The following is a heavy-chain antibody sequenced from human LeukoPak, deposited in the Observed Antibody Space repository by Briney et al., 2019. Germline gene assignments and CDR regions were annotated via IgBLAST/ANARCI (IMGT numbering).Heavy chain of an antibody. D-gene: IGHD3-9*01. J-gene: IGHJ6*02. CDR1: GGSISSGGYY. Sequence: SETLSLTCTVSGGSISSGGYYWSWIRQHPGKGLEWIGYIYYSGSTYYNPSLKSRVTISVDTSKNQFSLKLSSVTAADTAVYYCAREPARTFDWLPKYYYGMDVWGQGTTVTVSS. V-gene: IGHV4-31*03. CDR2: IYYSGST. CDR3: AREPARTFDWLPKYYYGMDV.